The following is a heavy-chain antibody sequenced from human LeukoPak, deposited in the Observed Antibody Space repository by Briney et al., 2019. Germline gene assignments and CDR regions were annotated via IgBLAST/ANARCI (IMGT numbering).Heavy chain of an antibody. D-gene: IGHD3/OR15-3a*01. CDR3: ASASPDFPNDAFDT. CDR1: GGSFSGYY. V-gene: IGHV4-34*01. Sequence: SETLSLTCAVYGGSFSGYYWSWIRQPPGKGLEWIGEINHSGSTNYNPSLKSRVTISVDTSKNQFSLKLSSVTAADTAVYYCASASPDFPNDAFDTWGQGTMVTVSS. J-gene: IGHJ3*02. CDR2: INHSGST.